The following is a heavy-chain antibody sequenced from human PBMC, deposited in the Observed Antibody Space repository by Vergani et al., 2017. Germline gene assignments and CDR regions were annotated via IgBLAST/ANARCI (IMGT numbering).Heavy chain of an antibody. CDR2: ISSRSSYI. D-gene: IGHD2-15*01. J-gene: IGHJ4*02. CDR3: ASFGGGSVDGEFDY. CDR1: GFTFSSYS. V-gene: IGHV3-21*01. Sequence: EVQLVESGGGLVKPGGSLRLSCAASGFTFSSYSMNWVRQAPGQVLEWGSSISSRSSYIYYADSVKGRFPISRDNAKNSLYLQMNSLRAEDTAVYYCASFGGGSVDGEFDYWGQGTLVTVSS.